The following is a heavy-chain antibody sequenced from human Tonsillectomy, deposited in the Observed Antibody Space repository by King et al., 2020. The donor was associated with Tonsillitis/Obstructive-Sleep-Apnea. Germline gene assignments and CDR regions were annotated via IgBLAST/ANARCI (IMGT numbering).Heavy chain of an antibody. Sequence: QLVQSGAEVKKPGASVKVSCQASGDTFTGYYMHWVRQAPGQGLKWLGRININTGDTKYSQMLQGRVTLTRDTSITTSYMELSSLKPDDTAVYYCARGNYNVWSGHFDSWGQGTLVTVSS. CDR1: GDTFTGYY. V-gene: IGHV1-2*06. CDR3: ARGNYNVWSGHFDS. CDR2: ININTGDT. D-gene: IGHD3-3*01. J-gene: IGHJ4*02.